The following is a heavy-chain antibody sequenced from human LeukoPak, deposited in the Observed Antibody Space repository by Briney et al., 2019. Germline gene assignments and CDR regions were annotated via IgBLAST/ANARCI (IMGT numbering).Heavy chain of an antibody. J-gene: IGHJ4*02. D-gene: IGHD6-19*01. Sequence: GGSLRLSCAASGFTFNSHAMSWARQAPGKGLEWVSGISGSGSSTYYADSVKGRFTISRDNSKNTLYLQMNSLRAEDTAVYYCAKVRSYSSGCCDYWGQGTLVTVSS. V-gene: IGHV3-23*01. CDR2: ISGSGSST. CDR1: GFTFNSHA. CDR3: AKVRSYSSGCCDY.